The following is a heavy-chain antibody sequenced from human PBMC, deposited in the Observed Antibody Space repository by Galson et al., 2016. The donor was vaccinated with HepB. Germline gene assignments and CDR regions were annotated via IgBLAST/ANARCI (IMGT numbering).Heavy chain of an antibody. CDR3: ARDVFEENYNFDC. CDR1: GFSISTYS. V-gene: IGHV3-48*02. Sequence: LRLSCAASGFSISTYSMNWVRQAPGKGLEWVSYISSSSRTKYYADSVKGRFTISRDNAKNSLSLQMNSLRDEDTAVYYCARDVFEENYNFDCWGQGTLVTVSS. D-gene: IGHD5-24*01. CDR2: ISSSSRTK. J-gene: IGHJ4*02.